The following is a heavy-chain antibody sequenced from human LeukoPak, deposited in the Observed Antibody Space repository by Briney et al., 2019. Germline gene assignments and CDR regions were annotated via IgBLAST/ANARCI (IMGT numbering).Heavy chain of an antibody. CDR3: SVVPWAAFDY. V-gene: IGHV3-15*01. Sequence: PGGSLRLSCAASGFTFSSYSMNWVRQAPGKGLEWVGRIKSKTDGGTTDYAAPVKGRFTISRDDSKNTLYLQMNSLKTEDTAVYYCSVVPWAAFDYWGQGTLVTVSS. D-gene: IGHD1-26*01. CDR1: GFTFSSYS. J-gene: IGHJ4*02. CDR2: IKSKTDGGTT.